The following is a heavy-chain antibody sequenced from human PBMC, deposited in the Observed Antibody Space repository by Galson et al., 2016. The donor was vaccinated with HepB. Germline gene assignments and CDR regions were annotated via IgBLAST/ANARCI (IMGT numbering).Heavy chain of an antibody. V-gene: IGHV1-18*01. J-gene: IGHJ3*02. Sequence: SVKVSCKASGYTFTSYGISWVRQAPGQGLEWMGWISAYNGNTNYAEYLQGRVSMTTDTSTSTAYMELRSLRSDDTAVYYCTRDPRTALYDSRKDGFDIWGQGTMVTVSS. D-gene: IGHD3-22*01. CDR1: GYTFTSYG. CDR2: ISAYNGNT. CDR3: TRDPRTALYDSRKDGFDI.